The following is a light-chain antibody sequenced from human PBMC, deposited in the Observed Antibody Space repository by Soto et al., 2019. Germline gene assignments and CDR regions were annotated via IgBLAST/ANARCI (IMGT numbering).Light chain of an antibody. CDR1: YSNIGDNT. Sequence: QTVVTQPPSASGTPGQRVTISCSGTYSNIGDNTVNWYQQVPGTAPKLLIYSDDQRPSGVPDRFSGSRSGSSAYLAISGLQSDDEADYYCSACDDSLNGVIFGGGTKVTVL. CDR2: SDD. CDR3: SACDDSLNGVI. J-gene: IGLJ2*01. V-gene: IGLV1-44*01.